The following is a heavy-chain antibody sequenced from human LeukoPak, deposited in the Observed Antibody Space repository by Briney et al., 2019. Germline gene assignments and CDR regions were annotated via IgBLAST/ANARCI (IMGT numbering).Heavy chain of an antibody. V-gene: IGHV3-48*04. J-gene: IGHJ3*02. Sequence: EGSLRLSCAASGFTFSSYSMNWVRQAPGKGLEWVSYISSSSRTIYYADSVKGRFTISRDNAKNSLYLQMNSLRAEDTAVYYCARLYCSGGSCYSGDAFDIWGQGTMVTVSS. CDR2: ISSSSRTI. CDR1: GFTFSSYS. CDR3: ARLYCSGGSCYSGDAFDI. D-gene: IGHD2-15*01.